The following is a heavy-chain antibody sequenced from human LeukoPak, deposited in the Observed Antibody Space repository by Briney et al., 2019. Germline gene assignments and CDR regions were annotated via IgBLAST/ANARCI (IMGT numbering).Heavy chain of an antibody. J-gene: IGHJ6*03. D-gene: IGHD6-25*01. Sequence: GASVTVSCTASGYTFTTYDIIWVRQATGQGREGMGWMSPANGDAGYAQDFQGRVTMTRDSATSTAYMELSSLRSEDTAVYYCARGAAPQYYFYMDVWGKGTTVTVSS. CDR2: MSPANGDA. V-gene: IGHV1-8*01. CDR1: GYTFTTYD. CDR3: ARGAAPQYYFYMDV.